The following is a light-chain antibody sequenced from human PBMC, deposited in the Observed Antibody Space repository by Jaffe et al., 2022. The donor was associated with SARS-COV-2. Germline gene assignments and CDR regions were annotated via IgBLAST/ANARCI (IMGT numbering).Light chain of an antibody. V-gene: IGKV3-15*01. J-gene: IGKJ3*01. CDR2: GAS. CDR1: QSVSSN. CDR3: QQYNNWPPFT. Sequence: EIVMTQSPGTLSVSPGERATLSCRASQSVSSNLAWYQQKPGQAPRLLIYGASTRATGIPARFSGSGSGTEFALTISSLQSEDSAVYYCQQYNNWPPFTFGPGTKVDIK.